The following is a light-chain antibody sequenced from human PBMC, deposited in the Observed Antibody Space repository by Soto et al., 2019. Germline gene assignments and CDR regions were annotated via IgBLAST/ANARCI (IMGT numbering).Light chain of an antibody. CDR3: TSYTSTIFHAL. J-gene: IGLJ2*01. CDR2: EVS. CDR1: SSDVGGYNY. V-gene: IGLV2-14*01. Sequence: QSLLTQPASLSGSPGQSITISCTGSSSDVGGYNYVSWYQQHPGKAPKLIISEVSNRPSGVSTRFSGSKSGNPASLTISGLQAEHEADYYCTSYTSTIFHALFGGGTPLTVL.